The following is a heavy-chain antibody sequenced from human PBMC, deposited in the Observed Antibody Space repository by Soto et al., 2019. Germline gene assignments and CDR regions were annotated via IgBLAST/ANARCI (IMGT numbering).Heavy chain of an antibody. CDR1: GYTFTSYD. J-gene: IGHJ4*02. CDR3: ARGSLVNLRMKWLHDY. D-gene: IGHD5-12*01. V-gene: IGHV1-8*01. CDR2: MNPNSGNT. Sequence: ASVKVSCKASGYTFTSYDINWVRQATGQGLEWMGWMNPNSGNTGYAQKFQGRVTMTRNTSISTAYMELSSLRSEDTAVYYCARGSLVNLRMKWLHDYWGQGTLVTVSS.